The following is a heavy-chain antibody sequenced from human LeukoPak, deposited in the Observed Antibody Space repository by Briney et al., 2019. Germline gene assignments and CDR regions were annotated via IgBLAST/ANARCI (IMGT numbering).Heavy chain of an antibody. V-gene: IGHV3-7*01. Sequence: GGSLRLSCAASGFTFSSLWMTWVRQAPGKGLEWVANINQDGSEKYYVDSVKGRFTISRDKARNSLYLQMNSLRVEDTAVYYCARDHRYAFDNWGHGTLVTVSS. CDR3: ARDHRYAFDN. J-gene: IGHJ4*01. CDR1: GFTFSSLW. D-gene: IGHD5-12*01. CDR2: INQDGSEK.